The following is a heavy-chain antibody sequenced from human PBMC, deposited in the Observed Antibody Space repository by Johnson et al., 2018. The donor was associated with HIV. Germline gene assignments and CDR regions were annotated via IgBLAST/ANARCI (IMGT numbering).Heavy chain of an antibody. D-gene: IGHD1-26*01. Sequence: MLLVESGGGLVQPGGSLRLSCAASGFTFSSYDMHWVRQATGKGLEWVSAIGTAGSTYYGDSVKGRFTVSRDNSKNSLYLQMNSLRTEDTALYYCAKGGDTTGYDSFDIWGQGTMVTVSS. CDR3: AKGGDTTGYDSFDI. J-gene: IGHJ3*02. CDR1: GFTFSSYD. CDR2: IGTAGST. V-gene: IGHV3-13*01.